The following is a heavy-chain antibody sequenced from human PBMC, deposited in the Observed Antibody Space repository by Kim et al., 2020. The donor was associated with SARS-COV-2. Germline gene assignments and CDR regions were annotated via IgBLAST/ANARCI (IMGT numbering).Heavy chain of an antibody. D-gene: IGHD3-9*01. V-gene: IGHV3-23*01. CDR3: AKGHISQGPLGVLRYFDWHPGDNWSDP. J-gene: IGHJ5*02. CDR2: ISGSGGST. Sequence: GGSLRLSCAASGFTFSSYAMSWVRQAPGKGLEWVSAISGSGGSTYYADSVKGRFTISRDNSKNTLYLQMNSLRAEDTAVYYCAKGHISQGPLGVLRYFDWHPGDNWSDPWGQGTLVTVSS. CDR1: GFTFSSYA.